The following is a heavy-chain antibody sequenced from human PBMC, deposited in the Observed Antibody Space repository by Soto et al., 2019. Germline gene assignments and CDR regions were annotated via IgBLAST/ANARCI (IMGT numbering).Heavy chain of an antibody. CDR2: IWHDGSNK. CDR3: ARDGCSGDSCYSYDFDY. J-gene: IGHJ4*02. V-gene: IGHV3-33*01. CDR1: GVIFSNFG. D-gene: IGHD2-15*01. Sequence: GGSLRLSCAASGVIFSNFGMHWVRQAPGKGLEWVGIIWHDGSNKYYADSVEGRFTISRDNAKNSLYLQMNSLRAEDTAVYYCARDGCSGDSCYSYDFDYWGQGTLVTVSS.